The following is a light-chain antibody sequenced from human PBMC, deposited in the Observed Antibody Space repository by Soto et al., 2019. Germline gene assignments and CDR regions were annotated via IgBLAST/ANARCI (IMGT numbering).Light chain of an antibody. CDR2: AAS. J-gene: IGKJ1*01. CDR3: QMYTSART. Sequence: DIQMTQSPSSLSASVGDRVTITCRASQGISNYLAWYQQKPGKVPKLLIYAASTLQSGVPSRFSGSGSGTAFTINISSLQPDDGATYYSQMYTSARTFRQGTKVEIK. V-gene: IGKV1-27*01. CDR1: QGISNY.